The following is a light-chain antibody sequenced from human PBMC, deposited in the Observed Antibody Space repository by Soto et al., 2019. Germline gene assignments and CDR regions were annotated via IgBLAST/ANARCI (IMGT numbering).Light chain of an antibody. V-gene: IGKV3-20*01. CDR2: GAS. CDR1: QSVSSSY. J-gene: IGKJ4*01. Sequence: EIVLTQSPGTLSLSPGERATLSCRASQSVSSSYLAWYQQEPGQAPRLLIYGASSRATGIPDRFSGSGSGTDFTLTISRLEPEDFAVYYCQQYGSSPFTFGGGTNVEIK. CDR3: QQYGSSPFT.